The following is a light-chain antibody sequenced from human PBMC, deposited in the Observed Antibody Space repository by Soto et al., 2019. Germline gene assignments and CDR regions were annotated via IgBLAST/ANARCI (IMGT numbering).Light chain of an antibody. Sequence: QSALTQPRSVSGSPGQSVTISCTGTSSDVGVYNYVSWYQQYPGKAPKLMIYDVSKRPSGVPDRFSGSRSGNTASLTISGLQAEDEADYYCCSYAGRYPYLSGAGTKVTVL. V-gene: IGLV2-11*01. J-gene: IGLJ1*01. CDR3: CSYAGRYPYL. CDR2: DVS. CDR1: SSDVGVYNY.